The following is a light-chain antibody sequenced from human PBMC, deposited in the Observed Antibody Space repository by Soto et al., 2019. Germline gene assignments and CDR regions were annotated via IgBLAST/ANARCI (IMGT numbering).Light chain of an antibody. J-gene: IGLJ1*01. CDR2: EVS. V-gene: IGLV2-14*01. Sequence: QSVLTQPASASGSTGQSITISCTGTSSDVGGYKYVSWCQQYPGKAPKLMFYEVSNRPSGVSNRFSGSKSGNTASLTISGLQAEDEADYYCSSYTSSSTLVFGTGTKVTVL. CDR1: SSDVGGYKY. CDR3: SSYTSSSTLV.